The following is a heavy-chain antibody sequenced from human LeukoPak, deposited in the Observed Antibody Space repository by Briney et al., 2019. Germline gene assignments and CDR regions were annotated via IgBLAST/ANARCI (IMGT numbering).Heavy chain of an antibody. CDR3: ASVYDILTGYSFDY. CDR2: INHSGST. Sequence: PSETLSLTCAVYGGSFSGYYWSWIRQPPGKGLEWIGEINHSGSTNYNPSLKSRVTISVDTSKNQFSLKLSSVTAADTAVYYCASVYDILTGYSFDYWGQGTLVTVSS. D-gene: IGHD3-9*01. J-gene: IGHJ4*02. V-gene: IGHV4-34*01. CDR1: GGSFSGYY.